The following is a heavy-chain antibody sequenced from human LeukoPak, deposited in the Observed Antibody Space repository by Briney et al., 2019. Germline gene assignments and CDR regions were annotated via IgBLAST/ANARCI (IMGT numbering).Heavy chain of an antibody. D-gene: IGHD3-3*01. J-gene: IGHJ6*03. CDR2: MTYDGSKR. CDR1: GFAFSSYG. V-gene: IGHV3-30*02. CDR3: AKNRRIFGRTLQRHYMDV. Sequence: GGSLRLSCVVSGFAFSSYGMHWVRQAPGKGLEWVAFMTYDGSKRPYADSVKGRFTISRDNSKNTLYLQMDGLRPEDTAVYYCAKNRRIFGRTLQRHYMDVWGKGTTVAVSS.